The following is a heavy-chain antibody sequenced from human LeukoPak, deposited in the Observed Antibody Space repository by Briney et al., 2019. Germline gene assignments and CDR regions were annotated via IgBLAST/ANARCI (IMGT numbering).Heavy chain of an antibody. V-gene: IGHV3-66*01. J-gene: IGHJ4*02. CDR2: IYSGGST. CDR1: GLTVSSNY. Sequence: GGSLRLSCAASGLTVSSNYMSWVRQAPGKGLEWVSVIYSGGSTYYADSVKGRFTISRDNSKNTLYLQMNSLRAEDTAVYYCARVWSSSWYLFFDYWGQGTLVTVSS. CDR3: ARVWSSSWYLFFDY. D-gene: IGHD6-13*01.